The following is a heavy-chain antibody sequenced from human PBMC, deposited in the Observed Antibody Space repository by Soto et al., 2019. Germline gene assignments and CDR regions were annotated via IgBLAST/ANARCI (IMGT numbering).Heavy chain of an antibody. V-gene: IGHV1-8*01. CDR2: MNPNSGKA. Sequence: QVQLVQSGAEVKKPGASVKVSCKASGYTFTSYDINWVRQAAGQGLEWIGWMNPNSGKAVYAQKFQGRVTMAGNTSISTASMELGSLRSDATAVYFCARDLVVVSATYWYFDLWGRGTLVTVSS. J-gene: IGHJ2*01. D-gene: IGHD2-15*01. CDR1: GYTFTSYD. CDR3: ARDLVVVSATYWYFDL.